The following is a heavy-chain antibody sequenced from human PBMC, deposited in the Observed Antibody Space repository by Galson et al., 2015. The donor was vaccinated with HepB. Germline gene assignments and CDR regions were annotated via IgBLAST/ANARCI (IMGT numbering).Heavy chain of an antibody. V-gene: IGHV3-33*01. CDR1: GFTFSSYA. D-gene: IGHD3-22*01. J-gene: IGHJ4*02. CDR3: ARGIRDSSGYYPYYLDY. CDR2: IWYDGSNT. Sequence: SLRLSCAASGFTFSSYAMHWVRQAPGKGLEWVAVIWYDGSNTYYADSVKGRFTISRDNSKNTLYLQMNSLRAEDTAVYYCARGIRDSSGYYPYYLDYWAREPWSPSPQ.